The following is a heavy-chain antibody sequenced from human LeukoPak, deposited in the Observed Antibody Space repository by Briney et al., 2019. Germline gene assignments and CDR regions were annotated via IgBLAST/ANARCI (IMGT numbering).Heavy chain of an antibody. V-gene: IGHV4-31*03. CDR1: GGSISSGGYY. D-gene: IGHD5-18*01. CDR2: IYYSGST. J-gene: IGHJ5*02. CDR3: ARGRIQLSRQRGYWFNP. Sequence: SETLSLTCTVSGGSISSGGYYWSWIRQHPGKGLEWIGYIYYSGSTYYNPSLKSRVTISVDTSKNQFSLKLSSVTAADTAVYYCARGRIQLSRQRGYWFNPWGQGTLVTVSS.